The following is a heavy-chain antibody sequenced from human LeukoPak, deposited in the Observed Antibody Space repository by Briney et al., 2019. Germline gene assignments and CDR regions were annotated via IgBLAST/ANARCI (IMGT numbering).Heavy chain of an antibody. CDR2: IRGGGSNT. V-gene: IGHV3-23*01. J-gene: IGHJ3*01. CDR1: GFTFNNYA. D-gene: IGHD3-10*02. CDR3: AKCSASYSNDASDV. Sequence: QPGGSLRLSCAASGFTFNNYAMNWVRQAPGKGLEWVSYIRGGGSNTRYSDSVKGRFIISRDNSKNILYLQMNSLRAEDTAIYYCAKCSASYSNDASDVWGRGTMVTVSS.